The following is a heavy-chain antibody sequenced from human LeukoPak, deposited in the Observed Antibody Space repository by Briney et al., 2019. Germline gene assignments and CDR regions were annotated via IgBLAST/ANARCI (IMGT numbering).Heavy chain of an antibody. D-gene: IGHD3-16*01. J-gene: IGHJ4*02. CDR1: GYTFTSNS. Sequence: VASVKVSCKASGYTFTSNSINWVRQAPGQGLEWMGWISPNSGVTHYAQTFQGRVTMTRDRSISTAYMELSRLRSDDTAVYYCARASDYIDYWGQGTLVTVSS. CDR3: ARASDYIDY. CDR2: ISPNSGVT. V-gene: IGHV1-2*02.